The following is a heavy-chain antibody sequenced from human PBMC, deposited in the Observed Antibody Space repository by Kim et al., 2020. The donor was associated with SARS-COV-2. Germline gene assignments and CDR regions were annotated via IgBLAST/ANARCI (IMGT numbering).Heavy chain of an antibody. D-gene: IGHD3-22*01. V-gene: IGHV1-69*02. Sequence: AQKFQGRVTITADKSTSTAYMELSSLRSEDTAVYYCASPNYYDSSGYLGVWGQGTLVTVSS. CDR3: ASPNYYDSSGYLGV. J-gene: IGHJ4*02.